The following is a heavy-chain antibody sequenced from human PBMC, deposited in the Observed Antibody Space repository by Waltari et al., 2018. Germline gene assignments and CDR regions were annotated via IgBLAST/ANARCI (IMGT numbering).Heavy chain of an antibody. Sequence: QVQLQESGPGLVKPSETLSLTCTVSGGSISSHYWRWIRQPPGKGLEWIGYIYYSGSTNYNPSLKSRVTISVDTSKNQFSLKLSSVTAADTAVYYCARDQYSSGWFDYWGQGTLVTVSS. CDR3: ARDQYSSGWFDY. V-gene: IGHV4-59*11. D-gene: IGHD6-19*01. J-gene: IGHJ4*02. CDR2: IYYSGST. CDR1: GGSISSHY.